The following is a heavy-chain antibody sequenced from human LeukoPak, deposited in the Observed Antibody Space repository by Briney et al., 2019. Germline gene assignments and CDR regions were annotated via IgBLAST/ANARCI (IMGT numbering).Heavy chain of an antibody. CDR1: GFTFTSSA. CDR2: IVVGSGNT. Sequence: ASVKVSCKASGFTFTSSAVQWVRQARGQRLEWIGWIVVGSGNTNYAQKFQERVTITRDMSTSTAYMELSSLRSEDTAVYYCAAARGYCSSTSCPPEGDAFDIWGQGTMVTVSS. J-gene: IGHJ3*02. V-gene: IGHV1-58*01. D-gene: IGHD2-2*01. CDR3: AAARGYCSSTSCPPEGDAFDI.